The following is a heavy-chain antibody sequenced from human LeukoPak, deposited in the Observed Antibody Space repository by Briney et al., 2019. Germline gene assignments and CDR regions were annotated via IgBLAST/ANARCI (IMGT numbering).Heavy chain of an antibody. D-gene: IGHD5-18*01. V-gene: IGHV4-30-4*07. CDR2: VFTTGTT. CDR3: VRGVTRGYIYAD. Sequence: SETLSLTCVVSGGSVSSGGYSWWWVRQAPGKGLEWIGYVFTTGTTYYDPSLNSRVTISLDMSKNQFSLKLRSVTAADTAVYFCVRGVTRGYIYADWGQGTLVTVSS. J-gene: IGHJ4*02. CDR1: GGSVSSGGYS.